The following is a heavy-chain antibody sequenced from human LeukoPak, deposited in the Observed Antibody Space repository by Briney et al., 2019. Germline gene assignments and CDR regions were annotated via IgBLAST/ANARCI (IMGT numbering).Heavy chain of an antibody. J-gene: IGHJ4*02. CDR3: GGEGGGWEFDYFDY. Sequence: PGGSLRLSCAASGFTLSDYYMSWIRQAPGKGLEWVSYISWSGSSIYYADSVKGRFTISRDNAKNSLYLQMNSLRAEDTAVYYCGGEGGGWEFDYFDYWGQGTLVTVSS. D-gene: IGHD1-26*01. V-gene: IGHV3-11*01. CDR2: ISWSGSSI. CDR1: GFTLSDYY.